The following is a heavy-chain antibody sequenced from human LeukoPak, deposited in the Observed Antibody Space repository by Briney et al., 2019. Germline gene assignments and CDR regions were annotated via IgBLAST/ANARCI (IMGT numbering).Heavy chain of an antibody. CDR2: IKQDGSEK. J-gene: IGHJ4*02. D-gene: IGHD6-13*01. CDR3: ARGRYSSTWADY. Sequence: PGGSLRLSCAASGFTFSSYWMTWVRQAPGKGPEWVANIKQDGSEKYYVDSVKGRFTISRDNVQNSLYLQMNSLRAEDTAVYYCARGRYSSTWADYWGQGTLVTVSS. V-gene: IGHV3-7*01. CDR1: GFTFSSYW.